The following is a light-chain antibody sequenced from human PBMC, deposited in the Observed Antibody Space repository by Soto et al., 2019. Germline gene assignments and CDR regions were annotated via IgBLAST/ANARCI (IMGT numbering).Light chain of an antibody. CDR3: HQYKAWPRT. Sequence: EIVLTRFPNTVSRYPGERVTXTCRASQSVSDYLAWYQQKPGQANRLIIFGASTRATGFTDRLSGSGSGTEFTLTISSLQSEPFAVYYCHQYKAWPRTFGQGSKLDIK. CDR2: GAS. J-gene: IGKJ1*01. V-gene: IGKV3-15*01. CDR1: QSVSDY.